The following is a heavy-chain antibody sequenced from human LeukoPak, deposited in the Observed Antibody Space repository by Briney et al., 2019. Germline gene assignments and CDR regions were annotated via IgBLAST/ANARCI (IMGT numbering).Heavy chain of an antibody. CDR3: AKELAAGVSPSFDY. CDR2: ISGSGGST. Sequence: PGGSLRLSCAASGFTFSSYAMSWVRQPPGKGLEWVSAISGSGGSTYYADSVKGRFTISRDNSKSTLYLQMNSLRAEDTAIYYCAKELAAGVSPSFDYWGQGTLVTVSS. J-gene: IGHJ4*02. V-gene: IGHV3-23*01. CDR1: GFTFSSYA. D-gene: IGHD6-13*01.